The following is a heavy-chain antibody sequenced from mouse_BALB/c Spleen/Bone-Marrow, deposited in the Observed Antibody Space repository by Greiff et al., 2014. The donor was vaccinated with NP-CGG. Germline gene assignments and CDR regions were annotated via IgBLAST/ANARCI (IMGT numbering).Heavy chain of an antibody. V-gene: IGHV14-3*02. Sequence: VQLQQSGAELVKPGASVKLSCTASGFNIEDTYMHWVKQRPEQGLEWIGRIDPANGNTKYDPKFQGKATITADTSSNTAYLQLSSLTSEDTAVYYCARYYYGSSYAMDYWGQGTSVTVSS. D-gene: IGHD1-1*01. CDR2: IDPANGNT. CDR3: ARYYYGSSYAMDY. CDR1: GFNIEDTY. J-gene: IGHJ4*01.